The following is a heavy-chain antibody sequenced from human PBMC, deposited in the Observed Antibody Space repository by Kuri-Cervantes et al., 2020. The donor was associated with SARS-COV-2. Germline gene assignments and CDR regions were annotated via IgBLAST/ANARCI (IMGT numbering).Heavy chain of an antibody. Sequence: SETLSLTCTVSGGSISSGGYYWSWIRQHPGKGLEWIGYIYYSGSTYYNPSLKSRVTISVGTSKNQFSLKLSSVTAADTAVYYCARYGDYVPFDYWGQGTLVTVSS. D-gene: IGHD4-17*01. V-gene: IGHV4-31*03. J-gene: IGHJ4*02. CDR2: IYYSGST. CDR1: GGSISSGGYY. CDR3: ARYGDYVPFDY.